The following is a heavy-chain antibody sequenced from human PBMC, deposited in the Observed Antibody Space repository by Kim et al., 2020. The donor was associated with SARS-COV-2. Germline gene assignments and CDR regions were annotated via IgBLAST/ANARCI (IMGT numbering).Heavy chain of an antibody. CDR1: GYTFTSYG. CDR2: ISAYNGNT. Sequence: ASVKVSCKASGYTFTSYGISWVRQAPGQGLEWMGWISAYNGNTNYAQKLQGRVTMTTDTSTSTAYMELRSLRSDDTAVYYCARAHSGYSSSWYGGWFDPWGQGTLVTVSS. J-gene: IGHJ5*02. D-gene: IGHD6-13*01. V-gene: IGHV1-18*01. CDR3: ARAHSGYSSSWYGGWFDP.